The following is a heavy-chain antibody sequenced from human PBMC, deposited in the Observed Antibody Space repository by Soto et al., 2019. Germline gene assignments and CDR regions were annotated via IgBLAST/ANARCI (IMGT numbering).Heavy chain of an antibody. CDR3: VTVNLVGAAYYFDY. V-gene: IGHV4-30-4*01. J-gene: IGHJ4*02. CDR2: VYYSGTT. Sequence: QVQLQEWGPGLVKPSQTLSLTCTVSGGSIRNGDYYWGWLRQPPGKGLEWIGYVYYSGTTYSHPSLKSRVTISVDTSENEFSLRLSSVTAADTAVYYCVTVNLVGAAYYFDYWGPGTLVTVSS. CDR1: GGSIRNGDYY. D-gene: IGHD1-26*01.